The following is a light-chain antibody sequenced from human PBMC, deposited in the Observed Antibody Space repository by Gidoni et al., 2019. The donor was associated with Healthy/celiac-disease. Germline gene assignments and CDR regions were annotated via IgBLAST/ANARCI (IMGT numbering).Light chain of an antibody. V-gene: IGKV1-39*01. Sequence: ETQLTQSPSSLSASIGDRVTITCRASQSNSSYLNWYQQKTGKPPKLLIYAASSLQSGVPSRCSGSGSATDFILTISSLQPEDFATYYCQQSYSTPLTVGQGTKLEIK. J-gene: IGKJ2*01. CDR3: QQSYSTPLT. CDR1: QSNSSY. CDR2: AAS.